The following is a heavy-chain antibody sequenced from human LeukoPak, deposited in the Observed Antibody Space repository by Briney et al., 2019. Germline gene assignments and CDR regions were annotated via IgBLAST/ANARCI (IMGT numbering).Heavy chain of an antibody. V-gene: IGHV4-4*07. Sequence: SETLSLTCAVYGGSFSSYYWSWIRQPAGKGLEWIGRIYTSGSTNYNPSLKSRVTMSVDTSKNQFSLKLSSVTAADTAVYYCARDRLGYDYVWGSYRHNWFDPWGQGTLVTVSS. CDR3: ARDRLGYDYVWGSYRHNWFDP. CDR1: GGSFSSYY. CDR2: IYTSGST. D-gene: IGHD3-16*02. J-gene: IGHJ5*02.